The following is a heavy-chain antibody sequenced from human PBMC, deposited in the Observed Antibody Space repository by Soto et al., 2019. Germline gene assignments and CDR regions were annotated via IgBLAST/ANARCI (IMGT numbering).Heavy chain of an antibody. J-gene: IGHJ6*02. CDR3: ASTTPNKDSSSWYSYYYGMDV. D-gene: IGHD6-13*01. V-gene: IGHV3-30-3*01. CDR2: ISYDGSNK. CDR1: GFTFSSYA. Sequence: QVQLVESGGGVVQPGRSLRLSCAASGFTFSSYAMHWVRQAPGKGLEWVAVISYDGSNKYYADSVKGRFTISRDNSKNTLYLQMNSLRAEDTAVYYCASTTPNKDSSSWYSYYYGMDVWGQGTTVTVSS.